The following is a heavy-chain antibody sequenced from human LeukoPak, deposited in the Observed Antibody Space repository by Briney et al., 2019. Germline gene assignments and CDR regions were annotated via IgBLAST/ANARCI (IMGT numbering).Heavy chain of an antibody. CDR1: GYTFTGYY. J-gene: IGHJ6*03. CDR3: AQLWFGELNYMDV. CDR2: INPNSGGT. V-gene: IGHV1-2*02. Sequence: ASVKVSCKASGYTFTGYYMHWVRQAPGQGLEWMGWINPNSGGTNYAQKFQGRVTMTRDTSISTAYMELSRLGSDDTAVYYCAQLWFGELNYMDVWGKGTTVTVSS. D-gene: IGHD3-10*01.